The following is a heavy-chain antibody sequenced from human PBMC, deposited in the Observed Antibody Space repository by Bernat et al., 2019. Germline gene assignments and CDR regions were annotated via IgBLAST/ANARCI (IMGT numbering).Heavy chain of an antibody. Sequence: QITLKESGPTLVKPTQTLTLTCTFSGFSLSTSGVGVGWIRQPPGKALEWLALIYWDDDKRYSPSLKSRLTITKETSKNQVVLTMTNMDPVDTATYYCAHRPDTAMVGIYYFDYWGQGTLVTVSS. CDR1: GFSLSTSGVG. CDR3: AHRPDTAMVGIYYFDY. CDR2: IYWDDDK. J-gene: IGHJ4*02. D-gene: IGHD5-18*01. V-gene: IGHV2-5*02.